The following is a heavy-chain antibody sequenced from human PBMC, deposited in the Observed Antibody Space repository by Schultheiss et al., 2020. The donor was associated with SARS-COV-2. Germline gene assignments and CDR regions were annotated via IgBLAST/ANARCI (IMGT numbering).Heavy chain of an antibody. V-gene: IGHV4-30-4*01. J-gene: IGHJ4*02. CDR1: GGSISSGDYY. CDR2: IYYSGST. Sequence: SETLSLTCTVSGGSISSGDYYWSWIRQPPGKGLEWIGYIYYSGSTYYNPSLKSRVTISVDTSKDQFSLKLRSVTAADTAVYYCARDRSGTYDYFDYWSQGTLVTVSS. CDR3: ARDRSGTYDYFDY. D-gene: IGHD1-26*01.